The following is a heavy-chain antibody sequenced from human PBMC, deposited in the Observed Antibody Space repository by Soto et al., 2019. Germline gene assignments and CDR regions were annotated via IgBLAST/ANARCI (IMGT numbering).Heavy chain of an antibody. CDR2: IDPSDSYT. D-gene: IGHD2-21*02. CDR1: GYSFTSYW. Sequence: GESLKISCKGSGYSFTSYWISWVRQMPGKGLEWMGRIDPSDSYTNYSPSFQGHVTISADKSISTAYLQWSSLKASDTAMYYCARRDTVVTASHYYYYGMDVWGQGTTVTVSS. V-gene: IGHV5-10-1*01. J-gene: IGHJ6*02. CDR3: ARRDTVVTASHYYYYGMDV.